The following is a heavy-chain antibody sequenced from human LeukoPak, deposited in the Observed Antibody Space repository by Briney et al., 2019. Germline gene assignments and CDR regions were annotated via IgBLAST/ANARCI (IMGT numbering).Heavy chain of an antibody. V-gene: IGHV3-30-3*01. CDR1: GLTFSSYA. J-gene: IGHJ4*02. Sequence: GGSLRLSCAASGLTFSSYAMHWVRQAPGKGLEWVAVISYDGSNKYYADSVKGRFTISRDNSKNTLYLQMNSLRAEDTAVYYCARVEMATTSFDYWGQGTLVTVSS. CDR3: ARVEMATTSFDY. D-gene: IGHD5-24*01. CDR2: ISYDGSNK.